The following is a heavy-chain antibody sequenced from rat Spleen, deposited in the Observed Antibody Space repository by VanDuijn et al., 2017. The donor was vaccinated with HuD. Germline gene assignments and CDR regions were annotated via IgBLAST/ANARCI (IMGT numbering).Heavy chain of an antibody. CDR3: ARHSYGGYGVYFDY. V-gene: IGHV5-22*01. CDR1: GFTFSDYY. J-gene: IGHJ3*01. CDR2: ISYEGSST. Sequence: EVKLVESGGGLVQPGRSLKLSCAASGFTFSDYYMAWVRQAPKKGLEWVASISYEGSSTYYGDSVKGRFTISRDNAKSTLYLQMNSLRSEDTATYYCARHSYGGYGVYFDYWGQGTLVTVSS. D-gene: IGHD1-11*01.